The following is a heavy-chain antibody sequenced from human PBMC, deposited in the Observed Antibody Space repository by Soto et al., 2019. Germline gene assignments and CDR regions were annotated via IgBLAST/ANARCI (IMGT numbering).Heavy chain of an antibody. Sequence: GGSLRLSCAASGFTFSSYAMSWVRQAPGKGLEWVSAISGSGGSTYYADSVKGRLTISRDNSKNTLYLQMNSLRAEDTAVYYCAKAHRDYGSGSKQIDWGQGTLVTVSS. V-gene: IGHV3-23*01. CDR2: ISGSGGST. J-gene: IGHJ4*02. D-gene: IGHD3-10*01. CDR3: AKAHRDYGSGSKQID. CDR1: GFTFSSYA.